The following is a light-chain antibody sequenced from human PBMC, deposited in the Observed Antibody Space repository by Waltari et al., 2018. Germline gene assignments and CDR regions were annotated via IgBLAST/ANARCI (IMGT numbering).Light chain of an antibody. V-gene: IGKV3-20*01. CDR2: GAS. Sequence: ETVLTQSPGTLSSSPGDRATLSCRASQSVSSSYLAWYQQKPGQAPRLLIYGASSRATGIPYRFSGSGSGTDFTLTISRLEPEDFAVYYCQQYGSSPPRYTFGQGTKLEIK. CDR1: QSVSSSY. J-gene: IGKJ2*01. CDR3: QQYGSSPPRYT.